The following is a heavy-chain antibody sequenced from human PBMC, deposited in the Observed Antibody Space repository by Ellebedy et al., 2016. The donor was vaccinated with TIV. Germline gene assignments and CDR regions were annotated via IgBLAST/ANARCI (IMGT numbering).Heavy chain of an antibody. D-gene: IGHD3-22*01. CDR3: ARKYYYDSSGYYSATDY. CDR2: IIPIFGTA. V-gene: IGHV1-69*13. CDR1: GGTFSSYA. J-gene: IGHJ4*02. Sequence: SVKVSXXASGGTFSSYAISWVRQAPGQGLEWMGGIIPIFGTANYAQKFQGRVTITADESTSTAYMELSSLRSEDTAVYYCARKYYYDSSGYYSATDYWGQGTLVTVSS.